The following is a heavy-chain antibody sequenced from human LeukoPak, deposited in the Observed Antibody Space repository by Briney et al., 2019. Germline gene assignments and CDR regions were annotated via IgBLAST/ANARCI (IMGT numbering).Heavy chain of an antibody. Sequence: GGSLRLSCAASGFTFSSYAMSWVRKAPGKVLELVSAISGSGGSTYYADSVKGRFTISRDNSKNTLYLQMNSLRAEDTAVYYCAKARVQLWLGPDAFDIWGQGTMVTVSS. D-gene: IGHD5-18*01. J-gene: IGHJ3*02. CDR1: GFTFSSYA. V-gene: IGHV3-23*01. CDR2: ISGSGGST. CDR3: AKARVQLWLGPDAFDI.